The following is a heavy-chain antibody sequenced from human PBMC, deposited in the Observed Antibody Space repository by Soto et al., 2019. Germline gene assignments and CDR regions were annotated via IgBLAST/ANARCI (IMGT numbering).Heavy chain of an antibody. CDR3: ESHTVTTVTTAGWFDP. V-gene: IGHV1-69*02. Sequence: ASVKVSCKASGGTFSSYTISWVRQAPGQGLEWMGRIIPILGIANYAQKFQGRVTITADKSTSTAYMELSSLRSEDTAVYYCESHTVTTVTTAGWFDPWGQGTLVNVSS. J-gene: IGHJ5*02. D-gene: IGHD4-4*01. CDR2: IIPILGIA. CDR1: GGTFSSYT.